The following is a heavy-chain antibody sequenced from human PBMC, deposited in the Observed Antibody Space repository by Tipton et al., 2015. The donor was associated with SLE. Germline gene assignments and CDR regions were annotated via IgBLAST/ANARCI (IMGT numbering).Heavy chain of an antibody. V-gene: IGHV3-30*02. CDR2: IRYDGSNK. CDR1: GFTFSSYG. J-gene: IGHJ4*02. D-gene: IGHD3-3*01. Sequence: GSLRLSCAASGFTFSSYGMHWVRQAPGKGLEWVAFIRYDGSNKYYADSVKGRFTISRDNSKNTLYLQMNSLRAEDTAVYYCAKVRDFWSGYYSGPDYWGQGTLVTVSS. CDR3: AKVRDFWSGYYSGPDY.